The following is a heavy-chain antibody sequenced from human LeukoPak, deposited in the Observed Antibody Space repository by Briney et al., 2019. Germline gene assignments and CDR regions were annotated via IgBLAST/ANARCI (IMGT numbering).Heavy chain of an antibody. V-gene: IGHV3-53*01. CDR3: TTDPGWLYFQQ. CDR2: IYTGGNT. CDR1: GFTVSINY. J-gene: IGHJ1*01. D-gene: IGHD2-15*01. Sequence: GGSLRLSCAASGFTVSINYMSWVRQAPGKGLEGGSVIYTGGNTYYADSVKGRFTISRDNSKNTLYLQMSGLRAEDTAVYYCTTDPGWLYFQQWGQGTLVTVSS.